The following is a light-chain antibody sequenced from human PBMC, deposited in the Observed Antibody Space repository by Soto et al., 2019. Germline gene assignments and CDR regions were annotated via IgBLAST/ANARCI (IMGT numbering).Light chain of an antibody. CDR2: DAS. V-gene: IGKV3-11*01. J-gene: IGKJ3*01. CDR3: QQRSNWPPH. CDR1: QSVSSY. Sequence: EIVLTQSPATLSLSPGERATLSCRASQSVSSYLAWYQQKPGQAPRLLIYDASNRATGIPARFSGSVSGTDFTLTISSLEPEDFAVYYCQQRSNWPPHFGPGTKVDIK.